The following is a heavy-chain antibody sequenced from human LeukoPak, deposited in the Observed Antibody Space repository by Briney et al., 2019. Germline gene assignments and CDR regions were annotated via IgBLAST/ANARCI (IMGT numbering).Heavy chain of an antibody. CDR3: AREGYYGSGSPPSLYFDY. V-gene: IGHV3-30-3*01. Sequence: GGSPRLSCAASGFTFRNYVIHWVRQAPGKGLEWVAVTSSDLNVKLYADSVKGRFTISRDNSRSTLYLQMNSLRPEDTAIYYCAREGYYGSGSPPSLYFDYWGQGTLVTVSS. CDR1: GFTFRNYV. D-gene: IGHD3-10*01. CDR2: TSSDLNVK. J-gene: IGHJ4*02.